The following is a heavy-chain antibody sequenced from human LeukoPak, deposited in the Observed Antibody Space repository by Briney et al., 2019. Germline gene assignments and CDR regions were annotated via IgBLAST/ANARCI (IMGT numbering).Heavy chain of an antibody. CDR3: ARAYYYDSSGYYPDAFDI. Sequence: GGSLRLPCAASGFTFDDYGMSWVRQAPGKGLEWVSGINWNGGSTGYADSVKGRFTISRDNAKNSLYLQMNSLRAEDTALYYCARAYYYDSSGYYPDAFDIWGQGTMVTVSS. CDR2: INWNGGST. V-gene: IGHV3-20*04. D-gene: IGHD3-22*01. J-gene: IGHJ3*02. CDR1: GFTFDDYG.